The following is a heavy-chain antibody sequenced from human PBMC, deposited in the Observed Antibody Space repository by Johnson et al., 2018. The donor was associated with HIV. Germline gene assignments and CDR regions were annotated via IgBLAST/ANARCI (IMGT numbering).Heavy chain of an antibody. CDR1: GFKYAAS. CDR2: SPGGDGGT. D-gene: IGHD6-19*01. J-gene: IGHJ3*02. CDR3: NTHKEYQQFWGSSGWYESGAFYI. V-gene: IGHV3-23*04. Sequence: VQLVESGGGLVQPGGSLIVSCAASGFKYAASGLAFSNYAVKWVSHSPGGDGGTSFADSVKGRFTISRDDSKNTLYLQMTSLKTEETAVYYCNTHKEYQQFWGSSGWYESGAFYIWGQGTMVTVSS.